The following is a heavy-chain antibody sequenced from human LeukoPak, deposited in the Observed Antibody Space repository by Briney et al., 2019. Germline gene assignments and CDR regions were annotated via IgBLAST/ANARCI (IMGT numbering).Heavy chain of an antibody. CDR3: ARSWYCSSTSCYAIDY. V-gene: IGHV4-34*01. Sequence: SETLSLTRAVYGGSFSGYYWSWIRQPPGKGLEWIGEINHSGSTNYNPSLKSRVTISVCTSKNQFSLKLSSVTAADTAVYYCARSWYCSSTSCYAIDYWGQGTLVTVSS. D-gene: IGHD2-2*01. CDR2: INHSGST. CDR1: GGSFSGYY. J-gene: IGHJ4*02.